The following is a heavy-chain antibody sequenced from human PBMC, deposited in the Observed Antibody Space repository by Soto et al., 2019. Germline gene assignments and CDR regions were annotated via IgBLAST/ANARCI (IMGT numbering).Heavy chain of an antibody. CDR1: GFTFSSYG. Sequence: QVQLVESGGGVVQPGRSLRLSCAASGFTFSSYGMHWVRQAPGKGLEWVAVISYDGSNKYYADSVKGRFTISRDNSKNTLYLQMNSLRAEDPAVYYCAKGEADTAPYYYGMDVWGQGTTVTVSS. D-gene: IGHD5-18*01. V-gene: IGHV3-30*18. CDR2: ISYDGSNK. J-gene: IGHJ6*02. CDR3: AKGEADTAPYYYGMDV.